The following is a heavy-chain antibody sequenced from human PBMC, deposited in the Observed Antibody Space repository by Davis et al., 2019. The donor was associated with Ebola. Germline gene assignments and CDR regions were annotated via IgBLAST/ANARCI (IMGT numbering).Heavy chain of an antibody. V-gene: IGHV3-23*01. CDR1: GFTFSSYG. CDR3: AKEGYSYGYA. Sequence: GESLKISCAASGFTFSSYGMHWVRQAPGKGLEWVSAISGSGGSTYYADSVKGRFTISRDNSKNTLYLQMNSLRAEDTAVYYCAKEGYSYGYAWGQGTLVTVSS. CDR2: ISGSGGST. D-gene: IGHD5-18*01. J-gene: IGHJ5*02.